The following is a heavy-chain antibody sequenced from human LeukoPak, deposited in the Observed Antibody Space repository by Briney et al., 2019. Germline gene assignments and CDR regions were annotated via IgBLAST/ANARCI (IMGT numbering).Heavy chain of an antibody. CDR2: IFYSVNT. D-gene: IGHD6-6*01. CDR1: GGSISSSSYY. J-gene: IGHJ4*02. V-gene: IGHV4-39*01. CDR3: ARRSSSNGGGVFDY. Sequence: SETLSLTCTVSGGSISSSSYYWGWIRQPPGKGLEWIGSIFYSVNTYYNPSLKSRVTISVDTPKNQFSLKLNSVTAADTAVYYCARRSSSNGGGVFDYWGQGTLVTVSS.